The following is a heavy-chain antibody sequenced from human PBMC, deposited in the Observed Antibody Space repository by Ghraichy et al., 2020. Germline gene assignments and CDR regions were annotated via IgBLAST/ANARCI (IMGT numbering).Heavy chain of an antibody. CDR1: GYTFTSYG. V-gene: IGHV1-18*01. Sequence: ASVKVSCKASGYTFTSYGISWVRQAPGQGLEWMGWISSYNGNTNYAQKLQGRVTMTTDTSTSTAYMELRSLRSDDTAVYYCARDDYHDSSGYLGTLDYWGQGTLVTVSS. CDR3: ARDDYHDSSGYLGTLDY. D-gene: IGHD3-22*01. J-gene: IGHJ4*02. CDR2: ISSYNGNT.